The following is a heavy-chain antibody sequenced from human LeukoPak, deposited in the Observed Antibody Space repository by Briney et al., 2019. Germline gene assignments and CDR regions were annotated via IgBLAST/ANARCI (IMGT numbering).Heavy chain of an antibody. Sequence: PGRSLRPACTASGFTFSSYAMHWVRQAPGKGLEWVAVISYDGSNKYYADSVKGRFTISRDNSKNTLYLQMNSLRAEDTAVYYCARDPYDSSGYYSTGVAYYFDYWGQGTLVTVSS. CDR3: ARDPYDSSGYYSTGVAYYFDY. CDR2: ISYDGSNK. J-gene: IGHJ4*02. D-gene: IGHD3-22*01. V-gene: IGHV3-30*04. CDR1: GFTFSSYA.